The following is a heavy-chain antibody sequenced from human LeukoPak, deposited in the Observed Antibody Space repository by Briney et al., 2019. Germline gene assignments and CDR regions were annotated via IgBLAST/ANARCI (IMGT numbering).Heavy chain of an antibody. Sequence: SETLSLTCTVSGGSISSSSYYWGWIRQPPGKGLEWLGSIYYSGSTYYNPSLKSRVTISVDTSKNQFSLKLSSVTAADTAVYYCARRGGYCSGGSCYKAAFDIWGQGTMVTVSS. CDR2: IYYSGST. CDR3: ARRGGYCSGGSCYKAAFDI. CDR1: GGSISSSSYY. D-gene: IGHD2-15*01. J-gene: IGHJ3*02. V-gene: IGHV4-39*01.